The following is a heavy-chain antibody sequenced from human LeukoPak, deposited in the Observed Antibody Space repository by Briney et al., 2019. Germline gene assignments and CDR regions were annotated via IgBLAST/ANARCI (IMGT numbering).Heavy chain of an antibody. CDR3: ARVTMQHYFDY. CDR1: GRSISSADHY. V-gene: IGHV4-30-4*01. Sequence: PSETLSLAYPIAGRSISSADHYWSWIRQPPGKGLESIGDIYYSGTTYYHPSPMSRVTISVDTSKNQFSLKLSSVTAADTAVYYCARVTMQHYFDYWGQGTLVTVFS. D-gene: IGHD2-2*01. CDR2: IYYSGTT. J-gene: IGHJ4*02.